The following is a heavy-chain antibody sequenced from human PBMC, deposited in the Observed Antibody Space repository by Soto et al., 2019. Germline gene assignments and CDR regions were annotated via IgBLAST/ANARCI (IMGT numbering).Heavy chain of an antibody. V-gene: IGHV3-30*18. D-gene: IGHD3-22*01. CDR1: GFTFSSYG. CDR3: ANGGDYYDSSGYPTWAFDI. J-gene: IGHJ3*02. CDR2: ISYDGSNK. Sequence: GGSLRLSCAASGFTFSSYGMHWVRQAPGKGLEWVAVISYDGSNKYYADSVKGRFTISRDNSKNTLYLQMNSLRAEDTAVYYCANGGDYYDSSGYPTWAFDIWGQGTMVTV.